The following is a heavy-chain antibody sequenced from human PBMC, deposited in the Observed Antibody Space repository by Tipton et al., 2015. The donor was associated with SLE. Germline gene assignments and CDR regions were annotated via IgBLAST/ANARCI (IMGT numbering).Heavy chain of an antibody. Sequence: TLSLTCAVYGGSFSGYYGTWIRQPPGKGLEWIGEINHSGSTNYNPSLKSRVTISVDTSKNQFSLKMRSVTAADTAVYYCASEGSGSSSTDYWGQGTLVTVSS. CDR3: ASEGSGSSSTDY. CDR2: INHSGST. V-gene: IGHV4-34*01. CDR1: GGSFSGYY. D-gene: IGHD3-10*01. J-gene: IGHJ4*02.